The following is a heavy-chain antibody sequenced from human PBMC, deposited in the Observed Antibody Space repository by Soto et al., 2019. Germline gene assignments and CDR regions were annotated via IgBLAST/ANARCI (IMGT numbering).Heavy chain of an antibody. Sequence: PSETLSLNCTVSGGSISSGGYYWSWIRQHPGKGLEWIGYIYYSGSTYYNPSLKSRVTLSVDTSKLQFSLTLSSVTFADSALYYCARGRYDSLYYFDYWGQGTLVTVSS. D-gene: IGHD3-22*01. CDR3: ARGRYDSLYYFDY. CDR2: IYYSGST. J-gene: IGHJ4*02. CDR1: GGSISSGGYY. V-gene: IGHV4-31*03.